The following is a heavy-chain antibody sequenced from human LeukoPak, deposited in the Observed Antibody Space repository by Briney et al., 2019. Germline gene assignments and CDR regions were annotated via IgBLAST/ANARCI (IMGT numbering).Heavy chain of an antibody. D-gene: IGHD3-10*01. CDR3: AKAHRGVIIGRIGSFDY. Sequence: QPGRSLRLSCAASGFTFSSYGMHWVRQAPGKGLEWVAVISYDGSNKYYADSVKGRFTISRDNSKNTLYLQMNSLRAEDTAVYYCAKAHRGVIIGRIGSFDYWGQGALVTVSS. CDR1: GFTFSSYG. V-gene: IGHV3-30*18. CDR2: ISYDGSNK. J-gene: IGHJ4*02.